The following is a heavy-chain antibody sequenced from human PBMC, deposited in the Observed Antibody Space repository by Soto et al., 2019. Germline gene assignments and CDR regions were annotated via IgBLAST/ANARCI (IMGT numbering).Heavy chain of an antibody. Sequence: HPGGSLRLSCAAAGFPFSNYWMSWVRQAPGKGLEWVANINQDGTEKYYLDSVKGRFTISRDNAKNSLFLQMNSLRVEDTAVYYCAREEAWGLGTLVTVSS. CDR2: INQDGTEK. CDR1: GFPFSNYW. J-gene: IGHJ5*02. V-gene: IGHV3-7*01. CDR3: AREEA.